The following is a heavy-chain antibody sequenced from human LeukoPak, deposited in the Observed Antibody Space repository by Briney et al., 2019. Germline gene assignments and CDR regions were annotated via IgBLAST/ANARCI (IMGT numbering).Heavy chain of an antibody. J-gene: IGHJ4*02. CDR2: ISGSGANT. Sequence: GGSLRLSCAASGFTFTTYAMSWVRQAPGKGLEWVSAISGSGANTYYSDSVKGRFTISRDNSKDTLYLQMNSLRAEDTAIYFCARRKYDSSGFGYWGQETLVTVSS. CDR1: GFTFTTYA. D-gene: IGHD3-22*01. CDR3: ARRKYDSSGFGY. V-gene: IGHV3-23*01.